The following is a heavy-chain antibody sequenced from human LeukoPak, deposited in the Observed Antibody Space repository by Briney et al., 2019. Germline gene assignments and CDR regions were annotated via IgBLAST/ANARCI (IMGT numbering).Heavy chain of an antibody. Sequence: GGSLRLSCAASGFTFSSYGMHWVRQAPGKGLEWVAFIWYDGSNKYYADSVKGRFTISRDNAKNSLYLQMNSLRAEATAVYYCAKGGYYVRRLDYWGQGTLVTVSS. V-gene: IGHV3-33*03. J-gene: IGHJ4*02. CDR3: AKGGYYVRRLDY. D-gene: IGHD3-22*01. CDR2: IWYDGSNK. CDR1: GFTFSSYG.